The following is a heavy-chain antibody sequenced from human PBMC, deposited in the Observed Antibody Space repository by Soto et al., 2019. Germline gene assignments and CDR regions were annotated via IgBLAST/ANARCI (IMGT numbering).Heavy chain of an antibody. Sequence: SVKVSCKASGGTFSSYAISWVGQAPGQGLEWMGGIIPIFGTANYAQKFQGRVTITADESTSTAYMELSSLRSEDTAVYYCARDRGSNLITQSADFDYWGQGTLVTVSS. D-gene: IGHD2-15*01. CDR2: IIPIFGTA. V-gene: IGHV1-69*13. CDR1: GGTFSSYA. J-gene: IGHJ4*02. CDR3: ARDRGSNLITQSADFDY.